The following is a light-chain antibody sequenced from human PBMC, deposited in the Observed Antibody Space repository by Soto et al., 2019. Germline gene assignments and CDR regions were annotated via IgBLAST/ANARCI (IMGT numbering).Light chain of an antibody. CDR2: NNN. J-gene: IGLJ1*01. CDR1: SSNIGSGT. Sequence: QSVLTQPPSVSGTPGQRVTISCSGGSSNIGSGTVNWYQQLPGTAPKLLIYNNNQRPSGVPDRFSGSKSGTSGSLAISGLQSEDEADYYCASWDDSLTGLYVFGTGTKLTV. CDR3: ASWDDSLTGLYV. V-gene: IGLV1-44*01.